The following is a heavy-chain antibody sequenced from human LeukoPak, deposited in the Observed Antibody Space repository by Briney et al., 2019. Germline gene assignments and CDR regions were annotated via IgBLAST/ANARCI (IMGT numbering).Heavy chain of an antibody. D-gene: IGHD2-2*03. V-gene: IGHV1-18*01. CDR3: ARVDIVVVPAANWFDP. CDR2: ISAYNGYT. J-gene: IGHJ5*02. CDR1: GYTFTSYG. Sequence: EASVKVCCKGSGYTFTSYGISWVRQAPGQGLEWMGWISAYNGYTNYAQKLQGRVTMTTDTSTSTAYMELRSLRSDDTAVYYCARVDIVVVPAANWFDPWGQGTLVTVSS.